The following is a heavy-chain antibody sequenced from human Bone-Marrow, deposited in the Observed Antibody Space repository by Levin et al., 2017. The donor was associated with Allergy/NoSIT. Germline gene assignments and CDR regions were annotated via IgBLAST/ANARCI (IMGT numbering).Heavy chain of an antibody. Sequence: PGGSLRLSCAASGFTFDDYAMHWVRQAPGKGLEWVSGISWNSGSIAYADSVKGRFTISRDNAKNSLYLQMNTLRAEDTALYYCAKDNSFGFNGMDVWGQGTTVTVSS. V-gene: IGHV3-9*01. D-gene: IGHD3-10*01. CDR2: ISWNSGSI. CDR3: AKDNSFGFNGMDV. CDR1: GFTFDDYA. J-gene: IGHJ6*02.